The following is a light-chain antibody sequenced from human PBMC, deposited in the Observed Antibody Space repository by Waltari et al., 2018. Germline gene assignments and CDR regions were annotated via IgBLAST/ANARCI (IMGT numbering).Light chain of an antibody. J-gene: IGLJ2*01. Sequence: HSALTQPASVSGSPGQSITIPCSGSSSDVGGYNSVSWYLQYPGQAPKLIIYDVSQRPSEISDRFSGSKSGSTASLTISGLQAEDEADYYCSSYTSSNTVVFGGGTKVTVL. CDR1: SSDVGGYNS. CDR2: DVS. CDR3: SSYTSSNTVV. V-gene: IGLV2-14*03.